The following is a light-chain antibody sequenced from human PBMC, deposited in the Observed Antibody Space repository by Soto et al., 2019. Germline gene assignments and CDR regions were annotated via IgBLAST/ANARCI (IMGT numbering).Light chain of an antibody. J-gene: IGKJ4*01. CDR3: QQYGSSSLT. V-gene: IGKV3-20*01. Sequence: EIVLTQSPGTLSLYPGERATLSCRASQSVSNNYLAWYQQTPGQAPRLLIYGASSRATGIPDRFSGSGSGTDFTLTISRLEPEDFAVYYCQQYGSSSLTFGGGTKVKI. CDR2: GAS. CDR1: QSVSNNY.